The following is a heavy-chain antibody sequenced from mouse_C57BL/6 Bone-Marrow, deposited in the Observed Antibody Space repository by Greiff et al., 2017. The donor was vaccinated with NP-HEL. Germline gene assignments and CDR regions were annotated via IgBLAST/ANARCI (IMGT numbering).Heavy chain of an antibody. D-gene: IGHD1-1*01. CDR1: GYTFTDYN. J-gene: IGHJ2*01. CDR3: ARRITTGVDYYFDY. Sequence: VQLKQSGPELVKPGASVQIPCKASGYTFTDYNMDWVKQSHGTSLEWIGDINPNNGGTIYNQKFKGKATLTVDKSSSTAYMERRSLTSEDTAVYYWARRITTGVDYYFDYWGQGTTLTVSS. CDR2: INPNNGGT. V-gene: IGHV1-18*01.